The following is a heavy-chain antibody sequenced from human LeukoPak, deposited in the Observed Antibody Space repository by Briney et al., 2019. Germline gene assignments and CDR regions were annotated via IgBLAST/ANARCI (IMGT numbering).Heavy chain of an antibody. Sequence: PGGSLRLSCAASGFTFSDYAMSWVRQAPGKGLEWVSAIRESGAYSSYADSVKGRFTISRDNSKNTLYLQMNSLRAEDTAVYYCARDLAQFPMIVVVNHPRYYFDYWGQGTLVTVSS. CDR1: GFTFSDYA. D-gene: IGHD3-22*01. CDR3: ARDLAQFPMIVVVNHPRYYFDY. V-gene: IGHV3-23*01. CDR2: IRESGAYS. J-gene: IGHJ4*02.